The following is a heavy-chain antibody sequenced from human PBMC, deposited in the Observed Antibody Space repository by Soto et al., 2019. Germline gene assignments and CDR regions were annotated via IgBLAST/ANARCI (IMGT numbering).Heavy chain of an antibody. J-gene: IGHJ6*03. Sequence: XETLSLTCAVYGGSFSGYYWSWIRQPPGKGLEWIGEINHSGSTNYNPSLKSRVTISVDTSKNQFSLKLSSVTAVDTAVYYCARXXXARVXXXSWSXGYYSYMDVWGKGTTLTVSS. D-gene: IGHD6-13*01. CDR3: ARXXXARVXXXSWSXGYYSYMDV. V-gene: IGHV4-34*01. CDR1: GGSFSGYY. CDR2: INHSGST.